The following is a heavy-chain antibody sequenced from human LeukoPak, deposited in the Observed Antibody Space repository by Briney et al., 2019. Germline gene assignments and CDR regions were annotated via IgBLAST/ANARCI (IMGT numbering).Heavy chain of an antibody. Sequence: ASVKVSCKASGGTFSSYAISWVRQDPGQGLEWMGRIIPILGIANYAQKFQGRVTITADKSTSTAYMELSSLRSEDTAVYYCASPARSNLYYYYYYGMDVWGQGTTVTVSS. CDR3: ASPARSNLYYYYYYGMDV. D-gene: IGHD1-26*01. V-gene: IGHV1-69*04. CDR2: IIPILGIA. J-gene: IGHJ6*02. CDR1: GGTFSSYA.